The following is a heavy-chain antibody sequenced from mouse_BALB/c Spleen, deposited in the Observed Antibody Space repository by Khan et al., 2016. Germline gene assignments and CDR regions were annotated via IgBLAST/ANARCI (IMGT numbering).Heavy chain of an antibody. CDR1: GFTFSDYY. V-gene: IGHV5-12*02. Sequence: EVELVESGGGLVQPGGSLKLSCATSGFTFSDYYMYWVRQTPEKRLEWVAYISNGGGSTYYPDTVKGRFTISRDNAKNTLYLQMSRLKSEVTAMYYCARTYYYAMDYWGQGTSVTVSS. CDR2: ISNGGGST. J-gene: IGHJ4*01. CDR3: ARTYYYAMDY.